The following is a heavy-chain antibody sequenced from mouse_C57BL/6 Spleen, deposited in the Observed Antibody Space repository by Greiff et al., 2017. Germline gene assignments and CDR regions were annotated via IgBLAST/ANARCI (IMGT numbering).Heavy chain of an antibody. J-gene: IGHJ1*03. Sequence: EVQLQQSGPELVKPGASVKISCKASGYTFTDYYMNWVKQSHGKSLEWIGDINPNNGGTSYNQKFKGKATLTVDKSSSTAYMELRSLTSEDSAVYYCARGEGFDVWGTGTTVTVSS. CDR1: GYTFTDYY. CDR2: INPNNGGT. CDR3: ARGEGFDV. V-gene: IGHV1-26*01.